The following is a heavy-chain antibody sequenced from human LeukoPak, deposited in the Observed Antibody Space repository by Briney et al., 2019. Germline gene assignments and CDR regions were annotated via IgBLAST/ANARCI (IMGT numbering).Heavy chain of an antibody. CDR2: INHSGST. CDR1: GGSFSGYY. D-gene: IGHD3-22*01. V-gene: IGHV4-34*01. J-gene: IGHJ4*02. CDR3: ARGLHYYDSSGYYSFDY. Sequence: PSETLSLTCAVYGGSFSGYYWSWIRQPPGKGLEWIGEINHSGSTNYNPSLKSRVTISVDTSKNQFSLKLSSVTAADTAVYYCARGLHYYDSSGYYSFDYWGQGTLVTVSS.